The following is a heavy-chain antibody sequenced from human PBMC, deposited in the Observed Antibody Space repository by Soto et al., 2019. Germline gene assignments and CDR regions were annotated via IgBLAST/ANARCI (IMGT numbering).Heavy chain of an antibody. V-gene: IGHV1-69*06. CDR1: GGTFSTYT. J-gene: IGHJ5*02. Sequence: SLKVSCKASGGTFSTYTFSWVRQAPGQGLEWMGRIIPIFGTPYYAQKFQGRVTITAGKSTSTVYMELSSLGSDDTAVYFCERGLECRGYCLDKPTWFGPWGQGTLVTVSS. D-gene: IGHD2-15*01. CDR2: IIPIFGTP. CDR3: ERGLECRGYCLDKPTWFGP.